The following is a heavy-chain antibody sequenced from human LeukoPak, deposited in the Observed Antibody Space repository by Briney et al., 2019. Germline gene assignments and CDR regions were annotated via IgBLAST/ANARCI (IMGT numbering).Heavy chain of an antibody. V-gene: IGHV3-49*04. Sequence: PGGSLRLSCTASGFAFGDYAMSWVRQAPGKGLEWVGFIRSKAYGGTTEYAASVKGRFTISRDDSKSIAYLQMNSLKTEDTAVYYCTRCSSTSCHRDDAFDIWGQGTMVTVSS. CDR3: TRCSSTSCHRDDAFDI. CDR1: GFAFGDYA. CDR2: IRSKAYGGTT. D-gene: IGHD2-2*02. J-gene: IGHJ3*02.